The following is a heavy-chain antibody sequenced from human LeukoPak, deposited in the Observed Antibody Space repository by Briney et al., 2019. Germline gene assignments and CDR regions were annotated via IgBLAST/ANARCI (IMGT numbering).Heavy chain of an antibody. Sequence: SETLSLTCTVSGGSISSSGSYWGWIRQPPGKGLEWIGSIYYSGSTYYNPSLESRVTISVDRSKNQFSLKLSSVTAADTAVYYCARGRVAGTDDAFDIWGQGTMVTVSS. CDR3: ARGRVAGTDDAFDI. J-gene: IGHJ3*02. CDR2: IYYSGST. V-gene: IGHV4-39*07. D-gene: IGHD6-19*01. CDR1: GGSISSSGSY.